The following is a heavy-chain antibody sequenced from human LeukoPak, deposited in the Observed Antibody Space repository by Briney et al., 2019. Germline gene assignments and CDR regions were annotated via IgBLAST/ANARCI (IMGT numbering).Heavy chain of an antibody. CDR2: ISSDSSYI. V-gene: IGHV3-21*01. CDR1: GGSISSYY. CDR3: VRGSYGAYDY. J-gene: IGHJ4*02. D-gene: IGHD4-17*01. Sequence: ETLSLTCTVSGGSISSYYWSWIRQAPGKGLEWVSSISSDSSYIYYADAVHGRFTVSRDNAKYSLYLQMNSLRAEDTAVYYYVRGSYGAYDYWGQGSLVTVSS.